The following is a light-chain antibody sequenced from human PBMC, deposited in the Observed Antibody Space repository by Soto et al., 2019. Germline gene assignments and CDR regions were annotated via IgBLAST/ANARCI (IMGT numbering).Light chain of an antibody. CDR1: QSVSSN. V-gene: IGKV3-15*01. CDR2: GAS. CDR3: QQYNNWPPGT. J-gene: IGKJ4*01. Sequence: IVMTQSPATLSVSPGERATLSCRASQSVSSNLAWYQQKPGQAPRLLIYGASTRATAIPARFSGSGSGTDFTLTISNLQSEDFAVYYCQQYNNWPPGTFGGGTKVDIK.